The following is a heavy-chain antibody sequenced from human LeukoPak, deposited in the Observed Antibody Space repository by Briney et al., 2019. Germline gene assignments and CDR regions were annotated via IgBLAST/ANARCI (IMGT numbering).Heavy chain of an antibody. V-gene: IGHV4-39*07. D-gene: IGHD2-15*01. CDR2: IFSTGIT. Sequence: SETLSLTCSVSDDSVSRSGSYWGWIRQPPGKGLEWIGSIFSTGITFYNPSLKSRVTISIDTSKNQFSLKLSSVTAADTAVYYCASPGSYWGQGTLVTVSS. J-gene: IGHJ4*02. CDR3: ASPGSY. CDR1: DDSVSRSGSY.